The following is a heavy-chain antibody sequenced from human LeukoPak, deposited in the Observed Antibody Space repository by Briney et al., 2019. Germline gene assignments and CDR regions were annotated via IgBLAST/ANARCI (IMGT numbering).Heavy chain of an antibody. CDR2: IYYSGTT. Sequence: SETLSLTCPVPGGSISGYFWNWIRPAPGQGLEWIGYIYYSGTTNYNPSLKSRVTISVDTSKNQFSLKLSSVTAADTAVYYCARGYYMDVWGKGTTVTVSS. V-gene: IGHV4-59*13. CDR3: ARGYYMDV. CDR1: GGSISGYF. J-gene: IGHJ6*03.